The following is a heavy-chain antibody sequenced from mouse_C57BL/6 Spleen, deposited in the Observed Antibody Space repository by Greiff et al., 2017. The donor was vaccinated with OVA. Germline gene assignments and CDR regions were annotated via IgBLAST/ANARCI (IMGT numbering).Heavy chain of an antibody. CDR2: IYPGGGYT. J-gene: IGHJ4*01. CDR1: GYTFTNYW. Sequence: QVQLQQSGAELVRPGTSVKMSCKASGYTFTNYWIGWAKQRPGHGLEWIGDIYPGGGYTNYNEKFKGKATLTADKSSSKAYMQFSSLTSEDSAIYYCARIEGDSPYAMDYWGQGTSVTVSS. CDR3: ARIEGDSPYAMDY. V-gene: IGHV1-63*01.